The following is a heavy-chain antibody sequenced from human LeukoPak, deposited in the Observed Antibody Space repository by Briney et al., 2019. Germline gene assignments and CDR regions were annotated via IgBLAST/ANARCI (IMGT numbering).Heavy chain of an antibody. CDR1: GFTFSSYG. CDR3: AKAVGVTQRGYFDY. V-gene: IGHV3-30*18. J-gene: IGHJ4*02. CDR2: ISYDGSNK. D-gene: IGHD1-26*01. Sequence: GRSLRLSCAASGFTFSSYGMHWVRQAPGKGLEWVAVISYDGSNKYYADSVKGRFTISRDNSKHTLYLQMNSLRAEDTAVYYCAKAVGVTQRGYFDYWGQGTLVTVSS.